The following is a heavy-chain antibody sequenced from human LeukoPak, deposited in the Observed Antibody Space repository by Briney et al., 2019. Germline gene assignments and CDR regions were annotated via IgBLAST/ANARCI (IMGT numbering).Heavy chain of an antibody. CDR3: ARHGINYYDSSGYSLNWFDP. V-gene: IGHV5-51*01. Sequence: GESLKISCKGSGYSFTSYWIGWVRQMPGKGLEWMGIIYPGDSDTRYSPSFQGQVTISADKSISTAYLQWSSLKSSDTAMYYCARHGINYYDSSGYSLNWFDPWGQGTLVTVSS. CDR1: GYSFTSYW. CDR2: IYPGDSDT. J-gene: IGHJ5*02. D-gene: IGHD3-22*01.